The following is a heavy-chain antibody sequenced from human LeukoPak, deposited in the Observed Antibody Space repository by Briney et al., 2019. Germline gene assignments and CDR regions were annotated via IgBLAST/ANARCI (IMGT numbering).Heavy chain of an antibody. J-gene: IGHJ4*02. CDR1: GITFSSYA. D-gene: IGHD1-26*01. V-gene: IGHV3-23*01. Sequence: PGGSLRLSCAASGITFSSYAMTWVRQAPGKGLEWLSAISGSGGSTYYADSVKGRFTISRDNSRDTLYLQMNTLRAEDTAVYYCAKGGAATGYYFDYWGQGTQVTVSS. CDR2: ISGSGGST. CDR3: AKGGAATGYYFDY.